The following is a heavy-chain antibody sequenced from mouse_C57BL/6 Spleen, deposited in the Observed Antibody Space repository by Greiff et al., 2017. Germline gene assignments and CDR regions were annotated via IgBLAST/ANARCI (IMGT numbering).Heavy chain of an antibody. CDR2: IDPSDSYT. CDR3: ARTCYGYRGFAY. CDR1: GYTFTSYW. J-gene: IGHJ3*01. Sequence: QVQLQQPGAELVMPGASVKLSCKASGYTFTSYWMHWVKQRPGQGLEWIGEIDPSDSYTNYNQKFKGKSTLTVDKSSSTAYMQLNSLTSEDSTVYYCARTCYGYRGFAYWGQGTLVTVSA. V-gene: IGHV1-69*01. D-gene: IGHD2-2*01.